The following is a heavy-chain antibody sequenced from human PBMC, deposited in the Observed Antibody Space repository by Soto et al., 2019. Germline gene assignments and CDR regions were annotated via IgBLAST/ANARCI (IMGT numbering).Heavy chain of an antibody. J-gene: IGHJ6*02. D-gene: IGHD3-3*01. V-gene: IGHV1-69*01. CDR1: GGTFSSYA. CDR3: ARMKSITIFGVVPVDYYYYYGMDV. Sequence: SCKASGGTFSSYAISWVRQAPGQGLEWMGGIIPIFGTANYAQKFQGRVTITADEYTSTAYMELSSLRSEDTAVYYCARMKSITIFGVVPVDYYYYYGMDVWGQGTTVTVSS. CDR2: IIPIFGTA.